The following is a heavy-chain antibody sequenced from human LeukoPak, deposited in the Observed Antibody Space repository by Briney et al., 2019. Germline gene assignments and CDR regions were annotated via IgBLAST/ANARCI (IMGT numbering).Heavy chain of an antibody. CDR3: ARDRNQGYSSSWYLFDP. J-gene: IGHJ5*02. D-gene: IGHD6-13*01. V-gene: IGHV1-46*01. CDR2: INPSGGST. CDR1: GYTLTSYY. Sequence: ASVKVSCKASGYTLTSYYMHWVRQAPGQGLELMGIINPSGGSTSYAQKFQGRVTMTRDTSTSTVYMELSSLRSEDTAVYYCARDRNQGYSSSWYLFDPWGQGTLVTVSS.